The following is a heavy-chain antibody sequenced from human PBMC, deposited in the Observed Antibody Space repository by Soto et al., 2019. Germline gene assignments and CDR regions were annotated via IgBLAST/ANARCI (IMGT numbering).Heavy chain of an antibody. CDR2: ISGSGGST. CDR1: GFTFSSYA. V-gene: IGHV3-23*01. J-gene: IGHJ5*02. Sequence: HPGGSLRLSCAASGFTFSSYAMSWVRQAPGKGLEWVSAISGSGGSTYYADSVKGRFTISRDNSKNTLYLQMNSLRAEDTAVYYCAKDSYYDFWSGYNGQDNWFDPWGQGALVTVSS. D-gene: IGHD3-3*01. CDR3: AKDSYYDFWSGYNGQDNWFDP.